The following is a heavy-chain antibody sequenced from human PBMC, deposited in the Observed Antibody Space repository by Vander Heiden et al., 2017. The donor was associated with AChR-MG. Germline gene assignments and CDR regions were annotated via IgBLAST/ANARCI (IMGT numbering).Heavy chain of an antibody. CDR2: IFHSGST. CDR3: ANSGRVTMVRGIEGAFDI. D-gene: IGHD3-10*01. J-gene: IGHJ3*02. Sequence: QVQLQESGPGLVKPSGTLSLTCAVPGGSISSSNGRSWVRQPPGKGLEWIGEIFHSGSTNYNPSLKSRVTISVDKSKNQFSLKLSSVTAADTAVYYCANSGRVTMVRGIEGAFDIWGQGTMVTVSS. CDR1: GGSISSSNG. V-gene: IGHV4-4*02.